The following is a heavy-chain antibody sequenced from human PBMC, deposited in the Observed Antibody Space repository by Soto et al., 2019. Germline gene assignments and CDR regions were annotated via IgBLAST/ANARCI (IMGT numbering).Heavy chain of an antibody. CDR3: ARHVYYDSSGYYFFYYYYGMDV. J-gene: IGHJ6*02. Sequence: SETLSLTCTVSGGSISSSSYYWGWIRQPPGKGLEWIGSIYYSGSTYYNPSLKSRVTISVDTSKNQFSLKLSSVTAADTAVYYCARHVYYDSSGYYFFYYYYGMDVWGQGTTVTVSS. CDR1: GGSISSSSYY. CDR2: IYYSGST. V-gene: IGHV4-39*01. D-gene: IGHD3-22*01.